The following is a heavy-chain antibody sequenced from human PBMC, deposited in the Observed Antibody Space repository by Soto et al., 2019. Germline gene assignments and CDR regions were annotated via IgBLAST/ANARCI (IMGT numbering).Heavy chain of an antibody. CDR2: ISGSGGST. D-gene: IGHD1-1*01. Sequence: GGSLRLSCAAPGFTFSSYAMSWVRQAPGKGLEWVSAISGSGGSTYYADSVKGRFTISRDNSKNTLYLQMNSLRAEDTAVYYCAKVRSWNHSYYFDYWGQGTLVTVSS. CDR1: GFTFSSYA. V-gene: IGHV3-23*01. CDR3: AKVRSWNHSYYFDY. J-gene: IGHJ4*02.